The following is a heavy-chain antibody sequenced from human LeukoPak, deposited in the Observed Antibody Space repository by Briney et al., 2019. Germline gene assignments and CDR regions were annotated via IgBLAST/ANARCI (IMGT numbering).Heavy chain of an antibody. J-gene: IGHJ4*02. CDR1: GFTFSSYA. Sequence: PGGSLRLSCAASGFTFSSYAMSWIRQAPGKGLEWVSYISGRGNTIYYADPLKGRFTISRDNAKNSLFLQMNSLRAEDTAMYFCARVDTSGYYSRNFFDYWGQGTLVTVSS. V-gene: IGHV3-11*04. D-gene: IGHD3-22*01. CDR2: ISGRGNTI. CDR3: ARVDTSGYYSRNFFDY.